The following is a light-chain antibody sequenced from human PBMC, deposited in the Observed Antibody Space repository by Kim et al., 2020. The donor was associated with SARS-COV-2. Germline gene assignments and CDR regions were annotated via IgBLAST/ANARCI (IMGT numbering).Light chain of an antibody. CDR2: DNN. J-gene: IGLJ3*02. Sequence: QRVTISCTGSSTNIGAGYDVHWYQQFLGTAPKLLIYDNNNRPSVVPDRFSGSRSGTSASLAITGRQAEDEADYYCQSYDSSLSGWVFGGGTKLTVL. CDR3: QSYDSSLSGWV. V-gene: IGLV1-40*01. CDR1: STNIGAGYD.